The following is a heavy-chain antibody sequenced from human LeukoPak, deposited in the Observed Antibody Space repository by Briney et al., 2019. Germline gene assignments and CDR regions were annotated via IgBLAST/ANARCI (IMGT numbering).Heavy chain of an antibody. CDR1: GYTFTSYG. CDR3: ARVIWYSSSWYGDY. Sequence: GASVKVSCKASGYTFTSYGISWVRQATGQGLEWMGWISAYNGNTNYAQKLQGRVTMTTDTSTSTAYMELRSLRSDDTAVYYCARVIWYSSSWYGDYWGQGTLVTVSS. D-gene: IGHD6-13*01. V-gene: IGHV1-18*04. J-gene: IGHJ4*02. CDR2: ISAYNGNT.